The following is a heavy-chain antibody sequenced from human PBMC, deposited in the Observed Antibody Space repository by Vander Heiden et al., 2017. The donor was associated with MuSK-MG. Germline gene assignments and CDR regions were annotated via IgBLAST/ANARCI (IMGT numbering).Heavy chain of an antibody. Sequence: QVQLVESGGGEVQPGRSLRLSCAASGFIFSSSGLHWVRQAPGKGLEWVAVIWYDGSNKDYADSVKGRFTISRDNSKNTLYLQMNSLRAEDTAVYYCARARDSYGQRAIDYWGQGTLVTVSS. D-gene: IGHD5-18*01. CDR1: GFIFSSSG. J-gene: IGHJ4*02. CDR2: IWYDGSNK. CDR3: ARARDSYGQRAIDY. V-gene: IGHV3-33*01.